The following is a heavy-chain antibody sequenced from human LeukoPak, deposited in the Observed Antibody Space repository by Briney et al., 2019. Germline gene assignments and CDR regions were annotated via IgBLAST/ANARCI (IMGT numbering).Heavy chain of an antibody. CDR1: GFTFSSYG. J-gene: IGHJ4*02. CDR2: IWYDGSNK. D-gene: IGHD6-19*01. Sequence: QPGGSLRLSCAASGFTFSSYGMHWVRQAPGKGLEWVAVIWYDGSNKYYADSVKGRFTISRDNSKNTLYLQMNSLRAEDTAVYYCARDAGSQWLVRRGGIFDYWGQGTLVTVSS. CDR3: ARDAGSQWLVRRGGIFDY. V-gene: IGHV3-33*01.